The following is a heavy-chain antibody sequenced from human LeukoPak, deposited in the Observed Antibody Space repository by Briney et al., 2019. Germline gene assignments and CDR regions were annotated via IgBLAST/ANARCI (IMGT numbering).Heavy chain of an antibody. Sequence: ASVKVSCKASGYTFTGDYVHWVRRAPGQGLEWMAWINPNNGNTNSAQKFQGRVTITRDTSISTVYMELSRLTSDDTAVYYCAREASGSYYSFFLDYWGQGTLVAVSS. V-gene: IGHV1-2*02. CDR1: GYTFTGDY. CDR2: INPNNGNT. CDR3: AREASGSYYSFFLDY. D-gene: IGHD3-10*01. J-gene: IGHJ4*02.